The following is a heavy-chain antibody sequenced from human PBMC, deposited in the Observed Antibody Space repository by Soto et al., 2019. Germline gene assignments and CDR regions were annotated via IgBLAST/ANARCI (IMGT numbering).Heavy chain of an antibody. V-gene: IGHV3-30*18. Sequence: VQLVESGGGVVQPGRSLRLSCAASGFTFSDYAMHWVRQAPGKGLEWVAVVSHDGRNTHYADSVKGRFTISRDSSQNTVSLEMTSLRAEDTAVYYCAKGGRQWLVTSDFNYWGQGALVTVS. CDR2: VSHDGRNT. CDR1: GFTFSDYA. D-gene: IGHD6-19*01. CDR3: AKGGRQWLVTSDFNY. J-gene: IGHJ4*02.